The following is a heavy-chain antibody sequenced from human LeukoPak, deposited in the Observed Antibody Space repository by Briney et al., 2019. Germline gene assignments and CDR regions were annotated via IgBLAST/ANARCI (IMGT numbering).Heavy chain of an antibody. CDR3: AKDRGFGELPIDY. J-gene: IGHJ4*02. D-gene: IGHD3-10*01. V-gene: IGHV3-30*04. CDR2: ISYDGSNK. CDR1: GFTFSSYA. Sequence: GRSLRLSCAASGFTFSSYAMHWVRQAPGKGLEWVAVISYDGSNKYYADSVKGRFTISRDNSKNTLYLQMNSLRAEDTAVYYCAKDRGFGELPIDYWGQGTLVTVSS.